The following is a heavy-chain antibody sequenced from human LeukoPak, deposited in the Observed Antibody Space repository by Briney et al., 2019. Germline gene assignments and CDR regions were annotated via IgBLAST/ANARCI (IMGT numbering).Heavy chain of an antibody. D-gene: IGHD6-19*01. Sequence: PGGSLRLSCAASGFTFSSYAMRWVRQAPWKGQEWVSTISGSGGSTYYVDSVKGRFTISRDNSKNTLYLQMNSPRADDTAIYYCAKEPLAVAGDYYYYGMDVWGQGTTVTVSS. J-gene: IGHJ6*02. CDR3: AKEPLAVAGDYYYYGMDV. V-gene: IGHV3-23*01. CDR2: ISGSGGST. CDR1: GFTFSSYA.